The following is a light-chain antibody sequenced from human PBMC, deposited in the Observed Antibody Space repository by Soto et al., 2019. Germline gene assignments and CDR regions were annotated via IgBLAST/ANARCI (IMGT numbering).Light chain of an antibody. V-gene: IGKV3-11*01. CDR3: QQRTNSTPWT. J-gene: IGKJ1*01. CDR1: QNISTY. Sequence: EIVLTQSPATLSLSPGEGASLSCRASQNISTYLAWYQQRPGQVPRLLIYGVSKRAPAIPARFSGSGSGTDFTLTVSGLETEDFAAYYCQQRTNSTPWTFGQGTRVELK. CDR2: GVS.